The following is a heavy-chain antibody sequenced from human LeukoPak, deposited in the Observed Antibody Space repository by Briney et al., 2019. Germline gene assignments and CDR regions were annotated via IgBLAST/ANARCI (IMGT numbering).Heavy chain of an antibody. D-gene: IGHD2-15*01. Sequence: TLSLTCAVYGGSFSGYYWSWIRQPPGTGLEWIGEINHSGSTNYNPSLKSRVTISVDTSKNQFSLKLSSVPAAHTAVNYCARVTMRRGLPRRYFDYWGQGTLVTVSS. CDR1: GGSFSGYY. CDR3: ARVTMRRGLPRRYFDY. V-gene: IGHV4-34*01. CDR2: INHSGST. J-gene: IGHJ4*02.